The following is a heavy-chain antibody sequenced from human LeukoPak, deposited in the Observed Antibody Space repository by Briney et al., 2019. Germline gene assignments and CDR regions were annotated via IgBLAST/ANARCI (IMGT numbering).Heavy chain of an antibody. D-gene: IGHD6-13*01. V-gene: IGHV3-30-3*01. CDR3: ARDFFPIVDSSWYEIGY. Sequence: GRSLRLSCAASGFTFNDYAMYWVRQTPGKGLEWVTLISYDGYDKSYADSVRGRFTISGDNSKNTLYLQMDSLRSEDTAVYYCARDFFPIVDSSWYEIGYWGQGTLVTVSS. CDR2: ISYDGYDK. J-gene: IGHJ4*02. CDR1: GFTFNDYA.